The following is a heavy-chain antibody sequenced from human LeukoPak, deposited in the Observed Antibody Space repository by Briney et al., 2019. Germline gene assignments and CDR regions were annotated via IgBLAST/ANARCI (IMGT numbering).Heavy chain of an antibody. CDR2: FDPEDGET. CDR3: ATVTLIYGDSAAFDI. CDR1: GYTLTELS. D-gene: IGHD4-17*01. J-gene: IGHJ3*02. Sequence: GASVKVSCKVSGYTLTELSMHWVRQAPGKGLEWMGGFDPEDGETIYAQKFQGRVTMTEDTSTDTAYMELSSLRSEDTAVYYCATVTLIYGDSAAFDIWGQGTMVTVSS. V-gene: IGHV1-24*01.